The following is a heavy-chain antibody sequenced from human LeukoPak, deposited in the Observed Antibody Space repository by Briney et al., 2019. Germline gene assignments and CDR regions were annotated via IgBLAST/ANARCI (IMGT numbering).Heavy chain of an antibody. D-gene: IGHD1-26*01. CDR1: GYSFTNYW. CDR2: IY. V-gene: IGHV5-51*01. J-gene: IGHJ2*01. CDR3: ARPNYGGSYDYWYFDL. Sequence: GESLKISCKGSGYSFTNYWIGWVRQMPGKGLEGMGIIYSPSFQGQVTISADKSISTAYLQWSSLKASDTAMYYCARPNYGGSYDYWYFDLWGRGTLVTVSS.